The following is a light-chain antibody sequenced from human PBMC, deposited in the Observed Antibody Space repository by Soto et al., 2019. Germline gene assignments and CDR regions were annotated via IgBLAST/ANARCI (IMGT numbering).Light chain of an antibody. J-gene: IGLJ3*02. V-gene: IGLV2-14*01. CDR1: SSDVGGYNY. Sequence: QSVLTQPASVSGSPGQSITISCTGSSSDVGGYNYVSWYQQHPGKAPKLMIYEVSNRPSGVSNRFSGSKSGNTASLTISGLQAEDEADYYCSSFTRNSQWVFGGGTKLTVL. CDR3: SSFTRNSQWV. CDR2: EVS.